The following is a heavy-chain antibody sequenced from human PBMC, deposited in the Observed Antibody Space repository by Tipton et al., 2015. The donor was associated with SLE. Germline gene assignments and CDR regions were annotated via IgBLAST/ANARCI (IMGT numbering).Heavy chain of an antibody. V-gene: IGHV4-34*01. Sequence: TLSLTCAVYGRSFSGYYWSWIRQPPGRGLEWIGEINHSGRTNYKSSLKSRVTISVDTSKNQFSLKLSSVTAADTAVYYCARGIGAFDIWGQGTMVTVSS. CDR3: ARGIGAFDI. CDR2: INHSGRT. J-gene: IGHJ3*02. CDR1: GRSFSGYY.